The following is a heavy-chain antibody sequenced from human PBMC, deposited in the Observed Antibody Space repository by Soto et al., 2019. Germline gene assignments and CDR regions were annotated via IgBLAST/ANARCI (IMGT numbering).Heavy chain of an antibody. CDR1: GYTFTSYG. Sequence: QVHLVQSGAEVKKPGASVKVSCKASGYTFTSYGISWVRQAPGQGLEWMGWISAYNGNTNYAQKLQGRVTMTTDTSTNTAYMELMSLRSDDTAVYYCARDQGWEQLLRPWGDYWGQGTLVTVSS. CDR2: ISAYNGNT. CDR3: ARDQGWEQLLRPWGDY. V-gene: IGHV1-18*04. D-gene: IGHD1-26*01. J-gene: IGHJ4*02.